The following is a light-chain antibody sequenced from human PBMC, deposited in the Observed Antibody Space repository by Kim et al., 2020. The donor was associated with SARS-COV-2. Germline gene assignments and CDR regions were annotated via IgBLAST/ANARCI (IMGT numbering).Light chain of an antibody. Sequence: DIQMTQSPSSLAASVGDRVTITCRASQNINSFLNWYQQRPGKAPKLLIYAASTLQIGVPSRFSGSGSVTDFTLTITSLQPEDFATYYCQQNHTAPLLTFGGGTKVDIK. CDR2: AAS. CDR1: QNINSF. J-gene: IGKJ4*01. CDR3: QQNHTAPLLT. V-gene: IGKV1-39*01.